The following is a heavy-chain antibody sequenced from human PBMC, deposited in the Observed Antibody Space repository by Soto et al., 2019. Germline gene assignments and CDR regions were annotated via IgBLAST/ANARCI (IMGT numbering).Heavy chain of an antibody. CDR2: INAGNGNT. J-gene: IGHJ4*02. CDR1: GYTFTSYA. V-gene: IGHV1-3*01. Sequence: QVQLVQSGAEVKKPGASVKVSCKASGYTFTSYAMHWVRQAPGQRLEWMGWINAGNGNTKYSQKFQGRVTITRDTSASPAYMELSSLRSEDTAVYYCAGVPRYSGRFFDYWGQGTLVTVSS. CDR3: AGVPRYSGRFFDY. D-gene: IGHD1-26*01.